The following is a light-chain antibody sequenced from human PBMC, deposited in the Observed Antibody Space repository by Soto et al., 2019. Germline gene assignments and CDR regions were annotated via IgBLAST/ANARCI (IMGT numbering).Light chain of an antibody. CDR1: QNINSY. CDR3: QESYNLHT. V-gene: IGKV1-39*01. J-gene: IGKJ4*01. CDR2: AAS. Sequence: DIPMTQSPSSLSASVGDRVTITCRASQNINSYLNWYQQKVGKAPKLLINAASTLQSGVPLRFRGSGFGTDFTLTISSLQPEDFATYYCQESYNLHTFGGGTKVEIK.